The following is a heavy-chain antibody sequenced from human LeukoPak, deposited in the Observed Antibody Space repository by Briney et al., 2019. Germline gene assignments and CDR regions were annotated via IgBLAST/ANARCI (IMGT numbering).Heavy chain of an antibody. CDR2: ISYDGSNK. V-gene: IGHV3-30*18. Sequence: GGSLRLSCAASGFTFSSYGMHWVRQAPGKGLEWVAVISYDGSNKYYADSVKGRFIISRDNSKNTLYLQMNSLRAEDTAVYYCAKARDYGDYGGLDYWGQGTLVTVSS. CDR1: GFTFSSYG. J-gene: IGHJ4*02. CDR3: AKARDYGDYGGLDY. D-gene: IGHD4-17*01.